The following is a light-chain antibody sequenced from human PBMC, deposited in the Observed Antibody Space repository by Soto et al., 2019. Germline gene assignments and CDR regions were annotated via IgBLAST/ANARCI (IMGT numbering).Light chain of an antibody. V-gene: IGKV3-15*01. CDR1: QSISNN. Sequence: EIVMTQSPATLSVSPGERATLSCRASQSISNNLAWYQHKPGQAPRVLIYGASTRATGIPARFSGSGSGTDFTLTISSLEPEDSAVYYCQQYTKWPPITFGQGTRLEIK. CDR3: QQYTKWPPIT. J-gene: IGKJ5*01. CDR2: GAS.